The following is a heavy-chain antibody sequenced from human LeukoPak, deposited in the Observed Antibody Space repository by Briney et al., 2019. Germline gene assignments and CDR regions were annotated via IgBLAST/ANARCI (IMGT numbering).Heavy chain of an antibody. CDR2: ISSSGSTM. CDR1: GFTFSNYE. V-gene: IGHV3-48*03. CDR3: ARWGAAAGLDY. Sequence: AAGSLRLSCAASGFTFSNYEMNWVRQAPGKGLERVSYISSSGSTMYYADSVKGRFTISRDNAKNSLYLQMNSLRAEDTALYYCARWGAAAGLDYWGQGTLVTVSS. J-gene: IGHJ4*02. D-gene: IGHD6-13*01.